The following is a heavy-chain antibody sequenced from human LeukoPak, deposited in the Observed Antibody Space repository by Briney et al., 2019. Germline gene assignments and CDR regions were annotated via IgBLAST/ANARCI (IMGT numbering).Heavy chain of an antibody. D-gene: IGHD2-21*02. CDR1: GDSVSSNSAA. CDR2: TYYRSKWYN. V-gene: IGHV6-1*01. CDR3: ARDLGVVVTDCYYYGMDV. J-gene: IGHJ6*02. Sequence: SQTLSLTCAISGDSVSSNSAAWNWIRQSPSRGLEWLGRTYYRSKWYNDYAVSVKSGITINPDTSKNQFSLQLNSVTPEDTAVYYCARDLGVVVTDCYYYGMDVWGQGTTVTVSS.